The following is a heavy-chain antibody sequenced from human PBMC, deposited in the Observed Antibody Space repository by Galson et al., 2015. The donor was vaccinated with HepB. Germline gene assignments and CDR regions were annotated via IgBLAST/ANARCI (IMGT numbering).Heavy chain of an antibody. CDR2: IWYDGSNK. Sequence: SLRLSCAASGFTFSSYGMHWVRQAPGKGLEWVAVIWYDGSNKYYADSVKGRFTISRDNSKNTLYLQMNSLRAEDTAVYYCARGFTLSYYEDYYMDVWGKGTTVTVSS. V-gene: IGHV3-33*01. D-gene: IGHD3-10*01. CDR1: GFTFSSYG. CDR3: ARGFTLSYYEDYYMDV. J-gene: IGHJ6*03.